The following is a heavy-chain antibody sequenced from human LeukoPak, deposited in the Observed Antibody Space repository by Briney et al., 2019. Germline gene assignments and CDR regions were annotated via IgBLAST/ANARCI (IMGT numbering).Heavy chain of an antibody. CDR3: VRGGASTWS. V-gene: IGHV3-74*01. CDR1: GLTFKNYW. J-gene: IGHJ5*02. CDR2: INDDGSGT. D-gene: IGHD2-15*01. Sequence: GGSLRLSCAASGLTFKNYWMHWVRQAPGKGPVWVSRINDDGSGTGYADSVKGRFTISRDDAKSTLYLQMNSLRAEDTAVYYCVRGGASTWSWGQGTLVTVSS.